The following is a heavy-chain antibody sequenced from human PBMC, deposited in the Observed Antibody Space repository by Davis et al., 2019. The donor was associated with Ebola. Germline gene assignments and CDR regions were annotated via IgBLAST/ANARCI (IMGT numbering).Heavy chain of an antibody. Sequence: PGGSLRLSCAASGFTFSSYGMHWVRQAPGKGLEWVAVISYDGSNKYYADSVKGRFTISRDNSKNTLYLQMNSLRAEDTAVYYCAKALHILYYYMDVWGKGTTVTVSS. V-gene: IGHV3-30*18. CDR3: AKALHILYYYMDV. CDR2: ISYDGSNK. J-gene: IGHJ6*03. CDR1: GFTFSSYG.